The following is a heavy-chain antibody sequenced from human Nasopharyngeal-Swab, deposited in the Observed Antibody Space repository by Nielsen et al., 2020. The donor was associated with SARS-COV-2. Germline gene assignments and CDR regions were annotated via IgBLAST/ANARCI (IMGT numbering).Heavy chain of an antibody. V-gene: IGHV1-24*01. D-gene: IGHD5/OR15-5a*01. CDR2: FDPEDGET. CDR3: ACRTPRFDY. CDR1: GYTLTELS. Sequence: ASVKVSCKVSGYTLTELSMHWVRQAPGKGLEWMGGFDPEDGETIYAQKFQGRVTITADESTSTAYMELSSLRSEDTAMYYCACRTPRFDYWGQGTLVTVSS. J-gene: IGHJ4*02.